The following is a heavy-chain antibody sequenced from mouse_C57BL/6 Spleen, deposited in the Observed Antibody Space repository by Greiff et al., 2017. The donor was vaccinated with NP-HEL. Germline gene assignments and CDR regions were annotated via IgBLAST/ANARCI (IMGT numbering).Heavy chain of an antibody. J-gene: IGHJ3*01. Sequence: EVKLVESGGGLVKPGGPLKLSCAASGFTFSSYAMSWVRQTPEKRLEWVATISDGGSYTYYPDNVKGRSTISRDNAKNNLYLQMSHLKSEDTAMYYFARDQIKSYGNSAWFAYWGQGTLVTVSA. CDR1: GFTFSSYA. CDR3: ARDQIKSYGNSAWFAY. V-gene: IGHV5-4*01. D-gene: IGHD2-1*01. CDR2: ISDGGSYT.